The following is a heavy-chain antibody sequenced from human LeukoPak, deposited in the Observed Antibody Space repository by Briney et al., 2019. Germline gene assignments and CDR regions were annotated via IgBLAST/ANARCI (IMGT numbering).Heavy chain of an antibody. D-gene: IGHD3-22*01. V-gene: IGHV1-18*01. CDR3: ARDFVSVNYYDSSGIGAFDI. J-gene: IGHJ3*02. CDR2: ISAYNGNT. Sequence: EASVKVSCKASGYTFTNYGITWVRQAPGQGLEWMGWISAYNGNTNYAQKLQGRVTMTTDTSTSTAYMELRSLRSDDTAVYYCARDFVSVNYYDSSGIGAFDIWGQGTMVPVSS. CDR1: GYTFTNYG.